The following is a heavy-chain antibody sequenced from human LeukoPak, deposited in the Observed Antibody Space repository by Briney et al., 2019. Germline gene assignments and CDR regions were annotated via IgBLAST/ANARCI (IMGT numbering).Heavy chain of an antibody. D-gene: IGHD2-15*01. CDR3: ARDPHIKSRSIGY. J-gene: IGHJ4*02. Sequence: SETLSLTCTVSGGSITSGDYYCSWIRQPPGECLELIGYIYCSGSTYYNPSLKRRVTISVSTYKIQFSLKLSSVTAADTAVYECARDPHIKSRSIGYWGQGTLVTVSS. CDR2: IYCSGST. CDR1: GGSITSGDYY. V-gene: IGHV4-30-4*08.